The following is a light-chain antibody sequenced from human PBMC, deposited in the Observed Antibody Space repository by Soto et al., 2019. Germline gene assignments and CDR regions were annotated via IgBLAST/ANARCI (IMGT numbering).Light chain of an antibody. J-gene: IGKJ1*01. CDR1: QSISIW. Sequence: DIHMTQSPSTLSASVGDRVTITCRASQSISIWLAWYQQKPGKAPNLLIYKTSSLESGVPSRFSGSGSGTEFTLTSRRLQPDDFANYYCQHYNDYSWTFGQGTKVEIK. CDR2: KTS. CDR3: QHYNDYSWT. V-gene: IGKV1-5*03.